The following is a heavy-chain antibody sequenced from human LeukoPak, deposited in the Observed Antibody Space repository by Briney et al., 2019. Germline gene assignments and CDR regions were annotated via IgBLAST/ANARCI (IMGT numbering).Heavy chain of an antibody. Sequence: GESLKISCKASGYTFTNYWIGWVRQMPGKGLEWMGIIYPGDSDTRYSPSFQGQVTISADKSISTAYLQWSSLKASDTAMYYCARRAPGSRNNWFDPWGQGTLVTVSS. J-gene: IGHJ5*02. CDR1: GYTFTNYW. V-gene: IGHV5-51*01. CDR2: IYPGDSDT. CDR3: ARRAPGSRNNWFDP. D-gene: IGHD2-15*01.